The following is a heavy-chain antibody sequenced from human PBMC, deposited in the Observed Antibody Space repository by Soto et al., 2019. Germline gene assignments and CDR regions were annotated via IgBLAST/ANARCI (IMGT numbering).Heavy chain of an antibody. CDR3: ASRYCSGGSCPGNWFDP. J-gene: IGHJ5*02. D-gene: IGHD2-15*01. CDR2: INHSGST. Sequence: SEPLSLTCGVEGGSCIGYCWSWISKPQGKGLEWIGEINHSGSTNYNPSLKSRVTISVDTSKNQFSLKLSSVTAADTAVYYCASRYCSGGSCPGNWFDPWGQGTLVTVS. CDR1: GGSCIGYC. V-gene: IGHV4-34*01.